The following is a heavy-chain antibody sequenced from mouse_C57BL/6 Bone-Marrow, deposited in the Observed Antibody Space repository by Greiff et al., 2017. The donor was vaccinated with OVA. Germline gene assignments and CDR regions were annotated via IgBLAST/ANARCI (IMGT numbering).Heavy chain of an antibody. CDR1: GYTFTSYW. J-gene: IGHJ2*01. D-gene: IGHD1-1*01. CDR3: ARHYYGSSPYFDY. V-gene: IGHV1-55*01. Sequence: QVQLQQSGAELVKPGASVKMSCKASGYTFTSYWITWVKQRPGQGLEWIGDIYPGSGSTNYNEKFKSKATLTVDTSSSTAYMQLSSLTSEDSAVYYCARHYYGSSPYFDYWGQGTTLTVSS. CDR2: IYPGSGST.